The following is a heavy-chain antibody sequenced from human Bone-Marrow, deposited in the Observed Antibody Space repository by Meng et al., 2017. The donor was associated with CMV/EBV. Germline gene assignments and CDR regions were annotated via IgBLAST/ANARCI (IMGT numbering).Heavy chain of an antibody. CDR1: GFTFSSYG. D-gene: IGHD6-6*01. CDR2: IRYDGSNK. V-gene: IGHV3-30*02. CDR3: ARDRIAARGALFDP. J-gene: IGHJ5*02. Sequence: GGSLRLFCAASGFTFSSYGMHWVRQAPGKGLEWVAFIRYDGSNKYYADSVKGRFTISRDNSKNTLYLQMNSLRAEDTAVYYCARDRIAARGALFDPWGQGTLVTVSS.